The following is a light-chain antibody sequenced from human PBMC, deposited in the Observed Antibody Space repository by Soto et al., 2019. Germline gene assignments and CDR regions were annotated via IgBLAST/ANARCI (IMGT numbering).Light chain of an antibody. J-gene: IGKJ4*01. V-gene: IGKV3-20*01. CDR3: QQYASSLLT. Sequence: EIVLTQSPGTLSLSPGERATLPCRASQSVSNTYLAWYQKKPGQAPRLIISDASSRATGIPDMFSGSGAGTDFTLTITRLDPEDSAVYYCQQYASSLLTFGGGTKVDIK. CDR1: QSVSNTY. CDR2: DAS.